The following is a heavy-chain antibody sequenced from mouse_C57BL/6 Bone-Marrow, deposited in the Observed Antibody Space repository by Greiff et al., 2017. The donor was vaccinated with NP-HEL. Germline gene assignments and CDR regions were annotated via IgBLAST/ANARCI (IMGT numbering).Heavy chain of an antibody. CDR1: GYTFTSYW. CDR3: ARTYYFDY. Sequence: VQLQQPGAELVMPGASVKLSCKASGYTFTSYWMHWVKQRPGQGLEWIGEIDPSDSYTNYNQKFKGKSTLPVDKSSSTAYMQLSSLTSEDSAVYYCARTYYFDYWGQGTTLTVSS. J-gene: IGHJ2*01. V-gene: IGHV1-69*01. CDR2: IDPSDSYT.